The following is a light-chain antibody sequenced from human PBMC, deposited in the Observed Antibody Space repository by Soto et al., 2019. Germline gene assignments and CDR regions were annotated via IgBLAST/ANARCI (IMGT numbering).Light chain of an antibody. CDR2: QVT. CDR1: SSDLAIYNY. V-gene: IGLV2-14*01. CDR3: SSYTDSGNYV. Sequence: QSVLTQPASVSGSPGQSITISCTGTSSDLAIYNYVSWYQQQPGKAPKLMIYQVTNRPSGVSNRFSGSRSGKTASLTISGLQAEDEADYYCSSYTDSGNYVFGTGTQVTVL. J-gene: IGLJ1*01.